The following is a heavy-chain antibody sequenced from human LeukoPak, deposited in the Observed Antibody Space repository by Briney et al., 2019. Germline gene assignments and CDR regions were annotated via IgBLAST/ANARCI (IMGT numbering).Heavy chain of an antibody. J-gene: IGHJ4*02. D-gene: IGHD3-3*01. CDR1: GFIFTNYF. V-gene: IGHV3-7*01. CDR3: ATDRGWRTSGYYLYYFEY. CDR2: IKHDGSEK. Sequence: GGSLRLSCPASGFIFTNYFMSWVRQAPGKGREGVASIKHDGSEKYYVDSVRGRFTISRDNTMNSLYLQMSSLRAEDTAVYYCATDRGWRTSGYYLYYFEYWGQGTLVTYSS.